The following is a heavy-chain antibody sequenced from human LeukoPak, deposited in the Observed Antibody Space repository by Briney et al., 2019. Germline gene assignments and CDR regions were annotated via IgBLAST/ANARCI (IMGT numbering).Heavy chain of an antibody. V-gene: IGHV3-30*03. CDR2: ISYDGSNK. J-gene: IGHJ4*02. Sequence: GGSLRLSCAASGFTFSSYGMHWVRRAPGKGLEWVAVISYDGSNKYYADSVKGRFTISRDNSKNTLYLQMNSLRAEDTAVYYCAAVTLSNSYWGQGTLVTVSS. CDR1: GFTFSSYG. CDR3: AAVTLSNSY. D-gene: IGHD2/OR15-2a*01.